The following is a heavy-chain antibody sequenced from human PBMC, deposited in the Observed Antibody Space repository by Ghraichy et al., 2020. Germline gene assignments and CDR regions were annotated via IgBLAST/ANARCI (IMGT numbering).Heavy chain of an antibody. V-gene: IGHV3-23*01. CDR1: GFTFSNYA. J-gene: IGHJ6*02. CDR3: AKGAYYYDSSGYFLGYYYGMDV. CDR2: INGSGCST. Sequence: GGSLRLSCAASGFTFSNYAMSWVRQAPGKGLEWVSSINGSGCSTYYADSVKGRFTISRDNSKNTLYLQMNSLRAEDTAVYYCAKGAYYYDSSGYFLGYYYGMDVWGQGTTVTVSS. D-gene: IGHD3-22*01.